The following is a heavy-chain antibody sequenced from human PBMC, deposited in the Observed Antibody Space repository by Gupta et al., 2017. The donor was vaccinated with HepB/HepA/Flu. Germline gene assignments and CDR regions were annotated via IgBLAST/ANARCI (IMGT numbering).Heavy chain of an antibody. D-gene: IGHD6-19*01. Sequence: QVHLVQSATEVKKPGASVKVSCKASGYTFRNYPIHWVRQAPGQRPEWMGWIDTGNGDTAYSQKFEDRFTITRDTSASTASMELSSLRSEDTAVYYCASRPDIAVGPFDFWGQGTVVTVSS. CDR3: ASRPDIAVGPFDF. J-gene: IGHJ4*02. CDR2: IDTGNGDT. CDR1: GYTFRNYP. V-gene: IGHV1-3*04.